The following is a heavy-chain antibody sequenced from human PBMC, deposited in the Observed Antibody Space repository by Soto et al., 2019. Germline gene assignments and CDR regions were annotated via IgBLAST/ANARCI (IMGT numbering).Heavy chain of an antibody. Sequence: EVQLVESGGGLVKPGGSLRLSCPASGFTFINAWMNWVRQAPGEGLGWVGRIKSQIHGGATDYAPSAGGRFISSRDDSSSTLYLQMHSLRTTDTAVYYCTTARWGSYVWGSYGGKYCAPGTLVTVAA. J-gene: IGHJ4*02. CDR3: TTARWGSYVWGSYGGKY. D-gene: IGHD3-16*01. CDR2: IKSQIHGGAT. V-gene: IGHV3-15*07. CDR1: GFTFINAW.